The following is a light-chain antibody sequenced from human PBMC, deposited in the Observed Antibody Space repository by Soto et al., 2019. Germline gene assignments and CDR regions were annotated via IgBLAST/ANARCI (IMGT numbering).Light chain of an antibody. V-gene: IGLV6-57*04. CDR3: QSYDSCSVV. Sequence: NFMLTQPHSVSESPGKTVTISCTRSGGSIASNHVQWYQQRPGSAPTTVIYKNDQRPSGVPDRFSGSIDSSSNSASLTISGLKTEDEADCYCQSYDSCSVVFGGGTKLTVL. CDR2: KND. J-gene: IGLJ2*01. CDR1: GGSIASNH.